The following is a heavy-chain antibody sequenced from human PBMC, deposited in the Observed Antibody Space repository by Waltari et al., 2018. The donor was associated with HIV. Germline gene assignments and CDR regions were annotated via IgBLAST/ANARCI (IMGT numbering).Heavy chain of an antibody. V-gene: IGHV3-33*01. CDR1: GFEFNKYN. CDR2: VWFDENNK. CDR3: ARGTGPLSPLDL. J-gene: IGHJ3*01. Sequence: QEKLVESGGAVVKPGGSLRLPCVAAGFEFNKYNVHWVRQAPGKGLEWMAVVWFDENNKNYAESLKGRLAISRNNAKKTLYLQMNRLRVDDTAVYYCARGTGPLSPLDLWGQGTSVTVSS.